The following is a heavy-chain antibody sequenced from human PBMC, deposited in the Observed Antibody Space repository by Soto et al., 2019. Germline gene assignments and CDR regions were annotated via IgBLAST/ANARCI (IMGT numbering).Heavy chain of an antibody. V-gene: IGHV4-31*03. Sequence: SETLSLTCTVSGGSISSGGYYWSWIRQHPGKGLEWIGYIYYSGSTYYNPSLKSRVTISVDTSKNQFSLKLSSVTAADTAVYYCARHGYDFGPPDYWGQGTLVTVSS. J-gene: IGHJ4*02. D-gene: IGHD5-18*01. CDR2: IYYSGST. CDR1: GGSISSGGYY. CDR3: ARHGYDFGPPDY.